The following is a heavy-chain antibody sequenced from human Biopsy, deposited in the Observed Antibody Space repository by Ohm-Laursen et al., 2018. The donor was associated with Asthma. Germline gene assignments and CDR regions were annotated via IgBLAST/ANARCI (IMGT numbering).Heavy chain of an antibody. CDR2: ISFDGSNK. CDR3: ARGKTWGRSYFFDY. Sequence: SLRLSCTASGFSFSNYGMHWVRQAPGKGLEWVAVISFDGSNKDFADSVKGRFTISRDNSKDTLYLQVNSLRGDDTAVYYCARGKTWGRSYFFDYWGQGTLVTVSS. CDR1: GFSFSNYG. J-gene: IGHJ4*02. V-gene: IGHV3-30*03. D-gene: IGHD6-6*01.